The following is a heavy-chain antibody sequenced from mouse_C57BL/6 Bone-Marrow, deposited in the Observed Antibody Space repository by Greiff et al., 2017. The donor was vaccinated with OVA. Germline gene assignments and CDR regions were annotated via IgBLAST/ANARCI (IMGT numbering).Heavy chain of an antibody. Sequence: VQLQQSGAELARPGASVKLSCKASGYTFTSYGISWVKQRTGQGLEWIGEIYPRSGNTYYNEKFKGKATLTADKSSSTAYMELRSLTSEDSVVYFCARGHYYGSSYWYFDVWGTGTTVTVSS. CDR3: ARGHYYGSSYWYFDV. V-gene: IGHV1-81*01. J-gene: IGHJ1*03. D-gene: IGHD1-1*01. CDR2: IYPRSGNT. CDR1: GYTFTSYG.